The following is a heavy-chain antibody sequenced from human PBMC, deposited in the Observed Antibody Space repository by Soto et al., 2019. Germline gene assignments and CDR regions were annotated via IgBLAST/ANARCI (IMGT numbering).Heavy chain of an antibody. J-gene: IGHJ3*02. CDR2: IIVGNGQT. D-gene: IGHD6-19*01. Sequence: VASVKVSCKTSGFTFSNSAVQWVRQARGQRLEWIGWIIVGNGQTKSAQKLQGRVTMTTDTSTSTAYMELRSLRSDDTAVYYCARDHSSGWYPDAFDIWGQGTMVTVSS. V-gene: IGHV1-58*01. CDR1: GFTFSNSA. CDR3: ARDHSSGWYPDAFDI.